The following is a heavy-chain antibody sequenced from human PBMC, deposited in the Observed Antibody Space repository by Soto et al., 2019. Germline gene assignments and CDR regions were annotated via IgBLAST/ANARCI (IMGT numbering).Heavy chain of an antibody. CDR2: IYSGGST. V-gene: IGHV3-53*01. D-gene: IGHD3-16*01. CDR1: GFTVSSNY. Sequence: GGSLRLSCAASGFTVSSNYMSWVRQAPGKGLEWVSVIYSGGSTYYADSVKGRFTISRDNSKNTLYLQMNSLRAEDTAVYYCARQLGAAVYYYYCGMDVWGQGTTVTVSS. J-gene: IGHJ6*02. CDR3: ARQLGAAVYYYYCGMDV.